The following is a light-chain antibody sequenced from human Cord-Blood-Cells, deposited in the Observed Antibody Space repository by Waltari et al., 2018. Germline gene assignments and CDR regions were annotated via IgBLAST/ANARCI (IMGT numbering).Light chain of an antibody. Sequence: SYELTQPPSVSVSPGQTASITCSGDKLGDKYACWYQQKPGQSPVLVIYQDSKRPSGIPDRFSGSHSGNTATLTISGTQAMDEADYDCQAWDSSTHVVFGGGTKLTVL. CDR3: QAWDSSTHVV. J-gene: IGLJ2*01. V-gene: IGLV3-1*01. CDR1: KLGDKY. CDR2: QDS.